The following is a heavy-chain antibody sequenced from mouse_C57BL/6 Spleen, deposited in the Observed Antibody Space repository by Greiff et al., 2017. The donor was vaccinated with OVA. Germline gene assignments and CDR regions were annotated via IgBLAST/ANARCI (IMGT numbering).Heavy chain of an antibody. Sequence: DVQLVESGGGLVKPGGSLKLSCAASGFTFSDYGMHWVRQAPEKGLEWVAYISSGSSTIYYADTVKGRFTISRDNAKNTLFLQMTSLRSEDTAMYYCARDWEGYFDYWGQGTTLTVSS. CDR2: ISSGSSTI. D-gene: IGHD4-1*01. CDR1: GFTFSDYG. CDR3: ARDWEGYFDY. J-gene: IGHJ2*01. V-gene: IGHV5-17*01.